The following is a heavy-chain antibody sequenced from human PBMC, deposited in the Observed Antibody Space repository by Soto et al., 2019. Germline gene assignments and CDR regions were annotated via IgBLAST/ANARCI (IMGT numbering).Heavy chain of an antibody. J-gene: IGHJ4*02. Sequence: SETLSLTCTVSGYSISSGYYWGWIRQPPGKGLEWIGSIYHSGSTYYNPSLKSLVTISVDTSKNQFSLKLSSVTAADTAVYYCASTLKQQLAYFDYWGQGTLVTVSS. CDR1: GYSISSGYY. CDR3: ASTLKQQLAYFDY. D-gene: IGHD6-13*01. CDR2: IYHSGST. V-gene: IGHV4-38-2*02.